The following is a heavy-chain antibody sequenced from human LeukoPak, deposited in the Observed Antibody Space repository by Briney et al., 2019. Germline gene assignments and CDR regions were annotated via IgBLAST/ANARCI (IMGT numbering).Heavy chain of an antibody. CDR3: AKSGNAWYFFDS. J-gene: IGHJ4*02. V-gene: IGHV3-23*01. Sequence: RGSLRLSCAASGFTFSTYAMNWVRQAPGKGLEWVSGVRGTGTNTYYADSVKGRFTISRHNSENMVYLQIDRLRSDDTAVYYCAKSGNAWYFFDSWGQGTLVTVSS. D-gene: IGHD6-19*01. CDR2: VRGTGTNT. CDR1: GFTFSTYA.